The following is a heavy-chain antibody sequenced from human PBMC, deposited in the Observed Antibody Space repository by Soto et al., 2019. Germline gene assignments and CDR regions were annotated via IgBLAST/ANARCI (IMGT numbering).Heavy chain of an antibody. CDR1: GFTFSSYA. Sequence: EVQLLESGGGLVQPGGSLRLSCAASGFTFSSYAMSWVRQAPGKGLEWVSAISGSGGGTYYAASVKGRFTISRDNSRNTRYLQRNSLRAEDTAVYYCAKADSGSYRGPFDYWGQGTLVTVSS. J-gene: IGHJ4*02. D-gene: IGHD1-26*01. CDR2: ISGSGGGT. CDR3: AKADSGSYRGPFDY. V-gene: IGHV3-23*01.